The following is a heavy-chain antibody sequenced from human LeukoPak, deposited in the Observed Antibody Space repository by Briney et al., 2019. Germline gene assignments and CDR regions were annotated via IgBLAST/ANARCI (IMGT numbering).Heavy chain of an antibody. Sequence: PGGSLRLSCAASGFTFSSYEMNWVRQAPGKGLEWVSFISTGADSTHYADSVEGRFTISRENAENSLYLQTNSLRAEDTAVYYCVRTTYYYASGRWGQGTLATVSS. D-gene: IGHD3-10*01. J-gene: IGHJ4*02. V-gene: IGHV3-48*03. CDR1: GFTFSSYE. CDR2: ISTGADST. CDR3: VRTTYYYASGR.